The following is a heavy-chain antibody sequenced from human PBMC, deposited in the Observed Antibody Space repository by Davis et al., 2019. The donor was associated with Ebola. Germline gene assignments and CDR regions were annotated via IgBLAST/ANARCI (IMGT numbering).Heavy chain of an antibody. V-gene: IGHV5-10-1*01. CDR3: ARLRVSYGPLYYYYGMDV. CDR1: GYSFTSYW. CDR2: IDPSDSYT. Sequence: GGSLRFSCKGSGYSFTSYWISWVRQMPGKGLEWMGRIDPSDSYTNYSPSFQGHVTISADKSISTAYLQWSSLKASDTAMYYCARLRVSYGPLYYYYGMDVWGQGTTVTVSS. J-gene: IGHJ6*02. D-gene: IGHD5-18*01.